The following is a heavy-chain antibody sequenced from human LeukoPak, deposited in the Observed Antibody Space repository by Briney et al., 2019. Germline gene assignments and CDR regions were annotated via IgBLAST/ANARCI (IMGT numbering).Heavy chain of an antibody. CDR3: ARAGWFGELLRPGDY. CDR1: GFTFSSYS. V-gene: IGHV3-21*01. J-gene: IGHJ4*02. Sequence: GGSLRLSCAASGFTFSSYSMNWVRQAPGKGLEWVSSISSSSSYIYYADSVKGRFTISRDNAKNSLYLQMNSLRAEDTAVYYCARAGWFGELLRPGDYWGQGTLVTVSS. D-gene: IGHD3-10*01. CDR2: ISSSSSYI.